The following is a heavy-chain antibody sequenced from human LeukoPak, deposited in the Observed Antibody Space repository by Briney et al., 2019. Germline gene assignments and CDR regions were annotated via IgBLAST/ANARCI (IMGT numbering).Heavy chain of an antibody. CDR3: ARDCGYDPQRMNYFDY. CDR1: GYTFTAYY. V-gene: IGHV1-2*02. D-gene: IGHD5-12*01. J-gene: IGHJ4*02. Sequence: ASVTVSCKASGYTFTAYYIHWVRPAPGQGLEWMGWINANSGGTDYAQKCQGRVTMTRDTSLTPAYMELGRLKSDDTAVYYCARDCGYDPQRMNYFDYWGQGTLVTVSS. CDR2: INANSGGT.